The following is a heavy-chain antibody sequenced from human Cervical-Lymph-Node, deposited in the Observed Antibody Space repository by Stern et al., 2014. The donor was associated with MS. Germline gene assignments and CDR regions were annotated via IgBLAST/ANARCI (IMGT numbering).Heavy chain of an antibody. V-gene: IGHV3-21*01. Sequence: EVQLVESGGGLLKPGGSLRLSCAASGFTSSSYGMHWVRQAPAQGLELVSSISSSCSNKYYAYSVKGRLTISRDNAKNSLYLQMNSLRAEDTGIYYCARHCSSSSCYRYYGMDVWGQGTTVTVSS. CDR3: ARHCSSSSCYRYYGMDV. J-gene: IGHJ6*02. CDR2: ISSSCSNK. CDR1: GFTSSSYG. D-gene: IGHD2-2*01.